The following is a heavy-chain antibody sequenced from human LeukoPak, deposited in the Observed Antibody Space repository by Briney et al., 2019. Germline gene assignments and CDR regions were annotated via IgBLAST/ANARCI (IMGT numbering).Heavy chain of an antibody. V-gene: IGHV3-53*01. D-gene: IGHD4-17*01. CDR3: AKDGGGDSWYFDL. CDR2: IYSGGST. CDR1: GFTVSSNY. Sequence: GGSLRLSCAASGFTVSSNYMSWVRQAPGKGLEWVSVIYSGGSTYYADSVKGRFTISRDNSKNTLYLQMNSLRAEDTAVYYCAKDGGGDSWYFDLWGRGTLVTVSS. J-gene: IGHJ2*01.